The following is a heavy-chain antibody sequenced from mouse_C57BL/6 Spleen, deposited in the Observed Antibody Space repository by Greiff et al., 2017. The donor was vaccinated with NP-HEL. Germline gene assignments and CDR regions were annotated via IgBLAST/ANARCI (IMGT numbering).Heavy chain of an antibody. D-gene: IGHD1-1*01. CDR1: GYTFTDYY. V-gene: IGHV1-19*01. J-gene: IGHJ3*01. Sequence: VQLKQSGPVLVKPGASVKMSCKASGYTFTDYYMNWVKQSHGKSLEWIGVINPYNGGTSYNQKFKGKATLTVDKSSSTAYMELNSLTSEDSAVYYCARGTYGPWFAYWGQGTLVTVSA. CDR3: ARGTYGPWFAY. CDR2: INPYNGGT.